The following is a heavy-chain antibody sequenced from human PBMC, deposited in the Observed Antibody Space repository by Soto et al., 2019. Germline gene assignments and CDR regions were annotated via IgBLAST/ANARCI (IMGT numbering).Heavy chain of an antibody. Sequence: GWAKFSGQTSGNTFPSYVVSWVRKDARQGLEWMGWISPYNGDTEYSQKLQDRLTMTTDTSASTAYVELRNLSSDDTAVYYCARRPKSYFYYYGMDVWGQGTTVTVSS. CDR1: GNTFPSYV. J-gene: IGHJ6*02. V-gene: IGHV1-18*01. CDR2: ISPYNGDT. CDR3: ARRPKSYFYYYGMDV.